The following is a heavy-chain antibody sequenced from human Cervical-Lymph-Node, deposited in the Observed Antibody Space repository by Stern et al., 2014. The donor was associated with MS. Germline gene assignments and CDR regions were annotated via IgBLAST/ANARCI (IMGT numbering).Heavy chain of an antibody. CDR2: INTDASRT. D-gene: IGHD1-26*01. V-gene: IGHV3-74*01. CDR1: GFTFSTYW. J-gene: IGHJ4*02. CDR3: ARDRQWEISGPSDY. Sequence: EVQLVESGGGLVQRGGSLRLSCAASGFTFSTYWMHWVRQVPGKGLVCVARINTDASRTSYADSVKGRFTISRDNAKNTLYLQMDSLRADDTAVYYCARDRQWEISGPSDYWGPGTLVTVSS.